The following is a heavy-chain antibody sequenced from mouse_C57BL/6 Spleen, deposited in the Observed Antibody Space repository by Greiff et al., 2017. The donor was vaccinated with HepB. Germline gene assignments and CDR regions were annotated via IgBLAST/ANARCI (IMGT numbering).Heavy chain of an antibody. CDR2: IHPNSGST. V-gene: IGHV1-64*01. D-gene: IGHD3-3*01. CDR1: GYTFTSYW. CDR3: ARRDGDGDFDY. Sequence: QVQLQQPGAELVKPGASVKLSCKASGYTFTSYWMHWVKQRPGQGLAWIGMIHPNSGSTNYNEKFKSKATLTVDKSSSTAYMQRSSLTSEDSAVYYCARRDGDGDFDYWGQGTTLTVSS. J-gene: IGHJ2*01.